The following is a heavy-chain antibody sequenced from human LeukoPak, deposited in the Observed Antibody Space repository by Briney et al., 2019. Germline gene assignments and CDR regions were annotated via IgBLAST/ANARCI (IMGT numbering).Heavy chain of an antibody. J-gene: IGHJ4*02. CDR2: ICRSGST. CDR1: DYSVNSIHC. D-gene: IGHD2-2*01. Sequence: PSETLSLTCTVSDYSVNSIHCWGWIRQPPGKGLEWIGTICRSGSTYYNPSLKSRVTISLDTSKNQFSLRLSSVTAADTAVYYCARHSDCSSTSCYAWDYWGQGTLVTVSS. V-gene: IGHV4-38-2*02. CDR3: ARHSDCSSTSCYAWDY.